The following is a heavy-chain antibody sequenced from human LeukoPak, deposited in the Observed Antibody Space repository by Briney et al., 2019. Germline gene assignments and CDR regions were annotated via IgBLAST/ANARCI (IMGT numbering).Heavy chain of an antibody. Sequence: PSETLSLTCAVYGGSFSGYYWSWIRQPPGKGLEWIGEINHSGSTYYNPSLKSRVTMSVDTSNNQFSLKLTSVTAADTAVYYCARSPPWVPSYMDVWGKGTTVTVSS. D-gene: IGHD3-10*01. J-gene: IGHJ6*03. CDR1: GGSFSGYY. CDR3: ARSPPWVPSYMDV. CDR2: INHSGST. V-gene: IGHV4-34*01.